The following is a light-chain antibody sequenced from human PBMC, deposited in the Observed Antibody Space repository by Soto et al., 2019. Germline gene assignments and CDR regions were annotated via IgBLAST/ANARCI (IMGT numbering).Light chain of an antibody. CDR3: QSYTTSSAPSV. J-gene: IGLJ3*02. CDR2: EVT. V-gene: IGLV2-14*01. CDR1: SSDIGTYNF. Sequence: QSDLTQPASVSGSPGQSITISCTGTSSDIGTYNFVSWYQQHPGRAPKLIIYEVTNRPSGVSNRFSGSKSGKTAYLTISGLRADDEAVYYCQSYTTSSAPSVFGGGTQLTVL.